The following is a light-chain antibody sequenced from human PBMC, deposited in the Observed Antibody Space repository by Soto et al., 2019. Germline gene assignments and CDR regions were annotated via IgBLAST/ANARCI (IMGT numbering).Light chain of an antibody. Sequence: EIVLTQSPGTLSLSPGERATLSCRASQSVSSSNLAWYQQKPGQAPRLLIYGASSRATGIPDRFSGSGSGTDFTLTISILEPEDFAVYYCQQYGSTPLTFGGGTKVEIK. CDR1: QSVSSSN. J-gene: IGKJ4*01. V-gene: IGKV3-20*01. CDR3: QQYGSTPLT. CDR2: GAS.